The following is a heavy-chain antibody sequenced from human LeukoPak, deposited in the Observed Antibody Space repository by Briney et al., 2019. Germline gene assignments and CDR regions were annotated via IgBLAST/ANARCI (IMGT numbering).Heavy chain of an antibody. D-gene: IGHD2/OR15-2a*01. V-gene: IGHV4-39*07. CDR2: IYYSGST. J-gene: IGHJ2*01. Sequence: PAETLSLTCTVSGGSISSSSYYGGWIRQPPGKGLEWIGSIYYSGSTYYNPSLKSRVTISVDTSKNQFSLKLSSVTAADTAVYYCARGRNIIGYFDLWGRGTLVTVSS. CDR1: GGSISSSSYY. CDR3: ARGRNIIGYFDL.